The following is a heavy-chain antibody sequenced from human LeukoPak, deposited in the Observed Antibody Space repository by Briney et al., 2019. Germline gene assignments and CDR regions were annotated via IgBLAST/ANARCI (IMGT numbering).Heavy chain of an antibody. D-gene: IGHD2-21*01. J-gene: IGHJ2*01. V-gene: IGHV4-59*01. CDR1: GGSISSYY. CDR3: ARSSVIPYWYFDL. Sequence: PSETLSLTCTVSGGSISSYYWSWIRQPPGKGLEWIGYIYYSGSTNYNPSLKSRVTISVDTSKNQFSLKLSSVTAADTAVYYCARSSVIPYWYFDLWGRGTLVTVSS. CDR2: IYYSGST.